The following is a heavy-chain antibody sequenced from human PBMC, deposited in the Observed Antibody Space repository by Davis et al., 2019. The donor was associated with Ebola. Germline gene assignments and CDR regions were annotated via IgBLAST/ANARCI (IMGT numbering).Heavy chain of an antibody. CDR1: VITFSSYA. D-gene: IGHD1-26*01. J-gene: IGHJ6*02. CDR2: IYSGGST. CDR3: AVGATPHGMDV. V-gene: IGHV3-53*04. Sequence: GGSLRLSCTDSVITFSSYAMTWVRQAPGKGLEWVSVIYSGGSTYYADSVKGRFTISRHNSKNTLYLQMNSLRAEDTAVYYCAVGATPHGMDVWGQGTTVTVSS.